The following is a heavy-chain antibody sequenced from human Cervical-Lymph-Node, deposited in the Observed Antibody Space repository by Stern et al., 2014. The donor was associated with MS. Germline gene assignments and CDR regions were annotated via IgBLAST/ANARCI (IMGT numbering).Heavy chain of an antibody. V-gene: IGHV1-2*06. J-gene: IGHJ6*02. CDR3: AREDYYYGMDV. CDR2: INPNSGGT. Sequence: VQLVESGAEVKKPGASVKVSCKASGYTFTGYYMHWVRQAPGQGLEWMGRINPNSGGTNYAQKFQGKVTMTRDTSISHAYLELRRLRSDDTAVYYCAREDYYYGMDVWAQGTTFTVSS. CDR1: GYTFTGYY.